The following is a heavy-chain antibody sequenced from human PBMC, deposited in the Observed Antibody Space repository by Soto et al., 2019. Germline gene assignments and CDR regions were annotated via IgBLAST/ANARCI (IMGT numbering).Heavy chain of an antibody. D-gene: IGHD3-16*01. CDR3: GRWFGTSYGLDF. V-gene: IGHV4-4*02. Sequence: QVQLQESGPGLVQPSGTLSLTCAVSVGSISITNWWSWVRQSPGKGMEWIGESYHNGSPDYKPSLKIRVTISADKSKNHVFLKLTSVTAADTAMYFCGRWFGTSYGLDFWGQGTTVNVSS. CDR1: VGSISITNW. J-gene: IGHJ6*02. CDR2: SYHNGSP.